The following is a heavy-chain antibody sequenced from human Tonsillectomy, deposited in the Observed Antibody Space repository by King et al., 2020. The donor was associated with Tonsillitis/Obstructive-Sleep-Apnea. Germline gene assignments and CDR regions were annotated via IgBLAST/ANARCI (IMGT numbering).Heavy chain of an antibody. J-gene: IGHJ6*03. CDR3: ARVVVPAALLYSYYYYMDV. Sequence: QRQKGGEGLVKPSEPGSLPCAVYGGSFSGYYWSWIRQPTGKGLEWIGEINHSGSTNYNPSLKSRVIISVDTSKNQFSLKLTSVTAADTAVYYCARVVVPAALLYSYYYYMDVWGKGTTVTVAS. CDR1: GGSFSGYY. CDR2: INHSGST. V-gene: IGHV4-34*01. D-gene: IGHD2-2*01.